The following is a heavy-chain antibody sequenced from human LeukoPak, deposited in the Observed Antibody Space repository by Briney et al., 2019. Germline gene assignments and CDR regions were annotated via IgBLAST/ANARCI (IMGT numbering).Heavy chain of an antibody. D-gene: IGHD6-19*01. CDR2: IHYSGST. Sequence: KPSETLSLTCTVSGGSIGSYYWNWIRQAPGKGLEWIGYIHYSGSTNHNSSLKSRVTISVDTSKNQYSLKLSSVTAAETAVYYCARDGVAGGFDYWGQGTLVTVSS. CDR3: ARDGVAGGFDY. J-gene: IGHJ4*02. CDR1: GGSIGSYY. V-gene: IGHV4-59*01.